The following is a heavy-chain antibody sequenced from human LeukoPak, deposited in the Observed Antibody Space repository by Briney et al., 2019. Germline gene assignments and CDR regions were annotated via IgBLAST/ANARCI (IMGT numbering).Heavy chain of an antibody. V-gene: IGHV1-24*01. D-gene: IGHD3-16*02. Sequence: ASVKVSCKVSGYTLTELSMHWVRQAPGKGLEWMGGFDPEDGETIYAQKFQGRVTMTEDTSTDTAYMELSSLRSEDTAVYYCARDPPHYVWGSYRFDYWGQGTLVTVSS. CDR3: ARDPPHYVWGSYRFDY. J-gene: IGHJ4*02. CDR1: GYTLTELS. CDR2: FDPEDGET.